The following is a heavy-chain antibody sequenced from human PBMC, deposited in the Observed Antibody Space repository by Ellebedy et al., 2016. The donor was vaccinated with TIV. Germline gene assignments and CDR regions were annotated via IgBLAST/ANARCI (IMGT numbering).Heavy chain of an antibody. D-gene: IGHD3-22*01. V-gene: IGHV3-48*02. CDR3: TTDYYDNSGDRMFGGY. J-gene: IGHJ4*02. CDR1: GSTFSSSS. CDR2: ISGRSNII. Sequence: GGSLRLXXAASGSTFSSSSMNWVRQPPGKGLEWLSYISGRSNIIYYADSVRGRFTISRDNAKNSLYLQMSSLRDEDTAVYYCTTDYYDNSGDRMFGGYWGQGTLVTVSS.